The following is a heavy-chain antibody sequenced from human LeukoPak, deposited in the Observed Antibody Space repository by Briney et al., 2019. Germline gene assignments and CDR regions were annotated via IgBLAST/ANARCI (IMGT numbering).Heavy chain of an antibody. V-gene: IGHV3-48*02. CDR3: ARAGYYDTSGYYPY. J-gene: IGHJ4*02. Sequence: GGKVRLSCAASGFTFSSYSMNWVRQAPGKGLEWVSYISTSSSTIYYADSVKGRFTISRDNAKNSLYLQMNSLRDEDTAVYYCARAGYYDTSGYYPYWGQGTLVTVSS. D-gene: IGHD3-22*01. CDR2: ISTSSSTI. CDR1: GFTFSSYS.